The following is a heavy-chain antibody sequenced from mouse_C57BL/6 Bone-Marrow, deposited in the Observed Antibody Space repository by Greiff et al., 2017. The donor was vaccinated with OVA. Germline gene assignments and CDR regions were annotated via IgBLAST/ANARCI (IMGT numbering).Heavy chain of an antibody. CDR3: ARILQLGRGRLGWFAY. J-gene: IGHJ3*01. Sequence: QVQLKQSGPGLVAPSQSLSITCTVSGFSLTSYAISWVRQPPGKGLEWLGVIWTGGGTNYNSALKSRLSISKDNSKSQVFLKMNSLQTDDTARYYCARILQLGRGRLGWFAYWGQGTLVTVSA. D-gene: IGHD4-1*02. CDR1: GFSLTSYA. CDR2: IWTGGGT. V-gene: IGHV2-9-1*01.